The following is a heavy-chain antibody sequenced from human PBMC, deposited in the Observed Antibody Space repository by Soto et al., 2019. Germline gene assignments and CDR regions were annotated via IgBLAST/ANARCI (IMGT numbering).Heavy chain of an antibody. CDR3: ARSPDSSGYYPRWYYYGMDV. D-gene: IGHD3-22*01. CDR2: IYHSGST. V-gene: IGHV4-4*02. CDR1: GCSISSSNW. Sequence: PSETLSLTCAVSGCSISSSNWWSWVRQPPGKGLEWIGEIYHSGSTNYNPSLKSRVTISVDKSKNQFSLKLSSVTAADTAVYYCARSPDSSGYYPRWYYYGMDVWGQGTTVT. J-gene: IGHJ6*02.